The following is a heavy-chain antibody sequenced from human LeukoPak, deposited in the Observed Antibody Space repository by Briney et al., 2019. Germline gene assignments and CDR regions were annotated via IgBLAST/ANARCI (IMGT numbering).Heavy chain of an antibody. CDR1: GFTFSSYW. J-gene: IGHJ6*03. CDR2: IKQDGSEK. D-gene: IGHD3-16*02. Sequence: PGGSLRLSCAASGFTFSSYWMSWVRQAPGKGLEGVANIKQDGSEKYYVDSVKGRFTISRDNAKNSLYLQMNSLRAEDTAAYYCARAPTFGGVIVAFYYYYYMDVWGKGTTVTVSS. CDR3: ARAPTFGGVIVAFYYYYYMDV. V-gene: IGHV3-7*01.